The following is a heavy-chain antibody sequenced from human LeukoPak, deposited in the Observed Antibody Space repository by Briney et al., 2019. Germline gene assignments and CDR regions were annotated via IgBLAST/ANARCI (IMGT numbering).Heavy chain of an antibody. V-gene: IGHV4-59*12. CDR3: ARDGRGGAIPFDY. Sequence: SETLSLTCAVYGGSFSGYYWSWIRQPPGKGLEWIGYIYYSGSTYYNPSLKSRVTMSVDTSKNQFSLRLSTVTAADTAVYYCARDGRGGAIPFDYWGQGTLVTVSS. CDR1: GGSFSGYY. J-gene: IGHJ4*02. D-gene: IGHD3-16*02. CDR2: IYYSGST.